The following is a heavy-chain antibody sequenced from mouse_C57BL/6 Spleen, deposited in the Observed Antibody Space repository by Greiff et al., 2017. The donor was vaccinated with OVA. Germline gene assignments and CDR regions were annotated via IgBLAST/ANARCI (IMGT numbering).Heavy chain of an antibody. Sequence: QVQLQQPGAELVKPGASVKLSCKASGYTFTSYWMQWVKQRPGQGLEWIGEIDPSDSYTNYNQKFKGQATLTVDTSSSTAYMQLSSLTSEDSAVYYCARYDGYPCAYWGQGTLVTVSA. V-gene: IGHV1-50*01. CDR2: IDPSDSYT. D-gene: IGHD2-3*01. CDR3: ARYDGYPCAY. CDR1: GYTFTSYW. J-gene: IGHJ3*01.